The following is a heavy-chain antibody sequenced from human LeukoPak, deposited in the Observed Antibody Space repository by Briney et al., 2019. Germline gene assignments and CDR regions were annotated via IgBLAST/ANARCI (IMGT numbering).Heavy chain of an antibody. CDR3: ARGPTIAAAGLVYYYYGMDV. CDR1: GGSFSGYY. V-gene: IGHV4-34*01. J-gene: IGHJ6*02. D-gene: IGHD6-13*01. CDR2: INHSGST. Sequence: SETLSLTCAVYGGSFSGYYWSWIRQPPGKGLEWIGEINHSGSTNYNPSLKSRVTISVDTSKNQFSLKLSSVTAADTAVYYCARGPTIAAAGLVYYYYGMDVWGQGTTVTVSS.